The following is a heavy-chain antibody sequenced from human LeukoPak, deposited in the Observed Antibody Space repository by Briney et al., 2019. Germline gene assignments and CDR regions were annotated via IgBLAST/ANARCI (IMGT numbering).Heavy chain of an antibody. D-gene: IGHD3-16*01. Sequence: GSLRLSCAASGFTFSGYWMAWVRQAPGRGLEWVAHIKQDGSEKHYVDPVKGRFTISRDNAKNSVYLQMDTLRAEDTAVYYCARDDYLGYWGQGTLVTVSS. CDR2: IKQDGSEK. V-gene: IGHV3-7*05. CDR1: GFTFSGYW. J-gene: IGHJ4*02. CDR3: ARDDYLGY.